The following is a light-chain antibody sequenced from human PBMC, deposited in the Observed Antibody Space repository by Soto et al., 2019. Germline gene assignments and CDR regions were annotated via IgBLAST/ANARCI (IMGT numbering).Light chain of an antibody. CDR3: QQYYKWPLT. Sequence: EMVMTQSPATLSVSPGERATLSCRASQSVHINLAWYQQKPGQAPGLLIYGASTRATGIPDRFIGTGSGTEFTLIISSLQSEDFAIYFCQQYYKWPLTLGAGTKVDIK. V-gene: IGKV3-15*01. CDR2: GAS. CDR1: QSVHIN. J-gene: IGKJ3*01.